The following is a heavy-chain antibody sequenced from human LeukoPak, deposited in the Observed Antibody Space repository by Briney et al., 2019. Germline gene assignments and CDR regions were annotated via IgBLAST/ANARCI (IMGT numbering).Heavy chain of an antibody. V-gene: IGHV3-21*01. CDR2: ISTSGSHI. CDR3: ARDSGYDLDY. J-gene: IGHJ4*02. D-gene: IGHD5-12*01. CDR1: GITFSSYS. Sequence: GGSLRLSCVDSGITFSSYSMNWVRQTPGKGLEWVSSISTSGSHIFYADSVKGRFTISRDNAKNSLYLQMNSLRAEDTAVYYCARDSGYDLDYWGQGTLVTVSS.